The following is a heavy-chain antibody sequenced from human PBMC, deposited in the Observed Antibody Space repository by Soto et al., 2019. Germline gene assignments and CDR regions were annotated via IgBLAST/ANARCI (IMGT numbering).Heavy chain of an antibody. CDR1: GGTFRNYA. CDR2: IIPIFGTV. CDR3: AGGAYSSDAFDM. Sequence: QVQLVQSGAEVKKPGSSVKVSCKASGGTFRNYAINWVRQAPGQGLEWMGGIIPIFGTVNYAQNFQGRVTITAVKSTSTAYMELSNLRSEDTAVYFCAGGAYSSDAFDMWGHGTMVTVS. D-gene: IGHD4-4*01. J-gene: IGHJ3*02. V-gene: IGHV1-69*06.